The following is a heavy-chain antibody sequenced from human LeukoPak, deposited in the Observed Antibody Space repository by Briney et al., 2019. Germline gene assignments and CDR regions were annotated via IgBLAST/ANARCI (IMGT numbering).Heavy chain of an antibody. J-gene: IGHJ4*02. CDR3: AREGAVTTYYYFDY. CDR2: VYYSGTT. D-gene: IGHD4-17*01. V-gene: IGHV4-39*07. CDR1: GGLIPISTYY. Sequence: YPSETLSLSCTVSGGLIPISTYYWGWIRQPPGKGLEWIGSVYYSGTTKYNPSLKSRVIISADTSKNQFSLKLSSVTAADTAVYYCAREGAVTTYYYFDYWGQGTLVTVSS.